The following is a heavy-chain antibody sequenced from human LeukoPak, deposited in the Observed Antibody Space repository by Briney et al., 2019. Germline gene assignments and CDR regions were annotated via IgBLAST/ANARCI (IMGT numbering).Heavy chain of an antibody. CDR2: IIPIFGTA. CDR3: ASSYYYGSGSHYNPLENYYYHMDV. D-gene: IGHD3-10*01. Sequence: GASVKVSCKASGYTFTSYYMHWVRQAPGQGLEWMGGIIPIFGTANYAQKFQGRVTITADESTSTAYMELSSLRSEDTAVYYCASSYYYGSGSHYNPLENYYYHMDVWGKGTTVTVSS. CDR1: GYTFTSYY. J-gene: IGHJ6*03. V-gene: IGHV1-69*13.